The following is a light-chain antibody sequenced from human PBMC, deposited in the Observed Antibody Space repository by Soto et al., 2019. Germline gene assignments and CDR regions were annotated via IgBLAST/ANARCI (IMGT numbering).Light chain of an antibody. Sequence: QSVLTQPPSVSGAPGQKVTISCSGTSTNIGSNYVSWYQHLPGAAPKVLIYDNNKRSSGIPDRFSGSQSGTLATLDITGLQAGDEADYYCGTWDSGLSAVFGGGTQLTVL. V-gene: IGLV1-51*01. CDR1: STNIGSNY. CDR2: DNN. CDR3: GTWDSGLSAV. J-gene: IGLJ2*01.